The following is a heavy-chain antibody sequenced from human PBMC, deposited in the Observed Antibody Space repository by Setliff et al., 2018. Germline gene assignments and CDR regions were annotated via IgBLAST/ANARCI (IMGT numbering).Heavy chain of an antibody. CDR2: IDYSGTI. CDR3: ARSGDYIWGSYRPYYFDH. D-gene: IGHD3-16*02. Sequence: PGGSLRLSCAASGFTFNAYAMNWVRQAPGKGLEWIGSIDYSGTIYYNPSLKSRVTISVDTSKNQVSLKLSSVTAADTAVYYCARSGDYIWGSYRPYYFDHWGQGTLVTVSS. J-gene: IGHJ4*02. V-gene: IGHV4-38-2*01. CDR1: GFTFNAYA.